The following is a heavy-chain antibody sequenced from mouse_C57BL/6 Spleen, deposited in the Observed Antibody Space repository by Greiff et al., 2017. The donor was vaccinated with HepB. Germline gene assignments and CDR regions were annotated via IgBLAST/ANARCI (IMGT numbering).Heavy chain of an antibody. V-gene: IGHV1-74*01. Sequence: QVQLQQPGAELVKPGASVKVSCKASGYTFNSYWMHWVKQRPGQGLEWIGRIHPSDSDTNYNQKFKGKATLTVDKSSSTAYMQLSSLTSEDSAVYYCARKGKSSYAMDCWGQGTSVTVSS. D-gene: IGHD1-1*01. CDR1: GYTFNSYW. J-gene: IGHJ4*01. CDR3: ARKGKSSYAMDC. CDR2: IHPSDSDT.